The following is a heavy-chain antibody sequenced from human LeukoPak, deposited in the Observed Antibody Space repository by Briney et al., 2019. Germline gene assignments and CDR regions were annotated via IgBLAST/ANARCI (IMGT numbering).Heavy chain of an antibody. CDR1: GGSFSGYY. CDR2: INHSGST. J-gene: IGHJ5*02. V-gene: IGHV4-34*01. D-gene: IGHD3-10*01. Sequence: PSETLSLTCAVYGGSFSGYYWSWIRQPPGKGLEWIGEINHSGSTNYNPSLKSRVTISVDTSKNQFSLKLSSVTAADTAVYYYAREDSGSGSFDPWGQGTLVTVSS. CDR3: AREDSGSGSFDP.